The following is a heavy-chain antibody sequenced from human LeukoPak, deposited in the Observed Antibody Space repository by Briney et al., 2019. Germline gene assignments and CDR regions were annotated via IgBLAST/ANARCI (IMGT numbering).Heavy chain of an antibody. CDR2: IIPILGIA. CDR1: GGAFSSYA. Sequence: GASVKVSCKASGGAFSSYAISWVRQAPGQGLEWMGRIIPILGIANYAQKFQGRVTISADKSTSTAYMELSSLRSEDTAVYYCAREEDIVVVPAARGDAFDIWGQGTMVTVSS. V-gene: IGHV1-69*04. J-gene: IGHJ3*02. D-gene: IGHD2-2*01. CDR3: AREEDIVVVPAARGDAFDI.